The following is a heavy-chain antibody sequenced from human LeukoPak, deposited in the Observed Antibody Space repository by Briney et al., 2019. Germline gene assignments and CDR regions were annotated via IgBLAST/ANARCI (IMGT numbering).Heavy chain of an antibody. V-gene: IGHV4-61*02. Sequence: SETLSLTCTVSGGSISSGSYYWSWIRQPAGKGLEWIGRIYTSGSTDYNSSLKSRVTISVDTSKNQFSLKLSSVTAADTAVYYCARGTWPLYYFDYWGQGTLITVSS. CDR2: IYTSGST. J-gene: IGHJ4*02. CDR3: ARGTWPLYYFDY. CDR1: GGSISSGSYY. D-gene: IGHD2-2*01.